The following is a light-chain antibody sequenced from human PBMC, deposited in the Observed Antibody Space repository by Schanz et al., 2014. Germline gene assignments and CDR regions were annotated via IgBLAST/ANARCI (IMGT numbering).Light chain of an antibody. J-gene: IGLJ3*02. V-gene: IGLV2-8*01. CDR3: SSYTSSSTRV. CDR2: DVT. CDR1: SSDIGRYNY. Sequence: QSALTQPPSASGSPGQSVTISCTGTSSDIGRYNYVSWYQHHPGKAPKLLIYDVTKRPSGVPDRFSGSKSGNTASLTVSGLQVEDEADYYCSSYTSSSTRVFGGGTKLTVL.